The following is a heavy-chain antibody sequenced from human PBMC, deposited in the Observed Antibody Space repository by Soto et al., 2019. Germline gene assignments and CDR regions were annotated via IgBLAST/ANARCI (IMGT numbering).Heavy chain of an antibody. CDR1: GGTFSSYA. CDR3: ARDLDTAMVRGSFDY. D-gene: IGHD5-18*01. Sequence: ASVKVSCKASGGTFSSYAISWVREAPGQGLEWMGGIIPIFGTANYAQKFQGRVTITADESTSTAYMELSSLRSEDTAVYYCARDLDTAMVRGSFDYWGQGTLVTVSS. CDR2: IIPIFGTA. J-gene: IGHJ4*02. V-gene: IGHV1-69*13.